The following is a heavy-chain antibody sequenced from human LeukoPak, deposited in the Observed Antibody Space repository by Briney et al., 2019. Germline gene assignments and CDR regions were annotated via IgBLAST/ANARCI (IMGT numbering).Heavy chain of an antibody. Sequence: GGSLRLSCAASGFTFSSYAMHWVRQAPGKGLEWVAVISYDGSNKYYADSVKGRFTISRDNSRNTLYLQMNSLRTEDTAMYYCARGGSSWDFAFDIWGQGTMVTVSS. D-gene: IGHD6-13*01. J-gene: IGHJ3*02. CDR2: ISYDGSNK. CDR1: GFTFSSYA. CDR3: ARGGSSWDFAFDI. V-gene: IGHV3-30*04.